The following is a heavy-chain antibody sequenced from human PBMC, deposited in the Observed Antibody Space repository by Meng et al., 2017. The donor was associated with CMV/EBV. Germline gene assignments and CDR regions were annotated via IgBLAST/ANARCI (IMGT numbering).Heavy chain of an antibody. Sequence: LTGAASGFTVSSNYMSWVRQAPGKGLEWVSVIYSGGSTYYADSVKGRFTISRDNSKNTLYLQMNSLRAEDTAVYYCAREGGGSTRGYYFDYWGQGTLVTVSS. CDR1: GFTVSSNY. D-gene: IGHD2-2*01. V-gene: IGHV3-53*01. J-gene: IGHJ4*02. CDR3: AREGGGSTRGYYFDY. CDR2: IYSGGST.